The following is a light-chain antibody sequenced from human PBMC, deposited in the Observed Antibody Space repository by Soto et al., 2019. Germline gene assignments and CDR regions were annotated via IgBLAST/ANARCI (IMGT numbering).Light chain of an antibody. CDR1: QTILYSPSNTNY. J-gene: IGKJ1*01. Sequence: DIVMTQSPDSLAVSLGERATVNCKSSQTILYSPSNTNYLAWYQQKPGQPPKLLIYGASTRESGVPDRFSGSGSGTDFTLTISSLQAEDVAVYYCQQYYGMPRTFGQGTRVEIK. CDR2: GAS. CDR3: QQYYGMPRT. V-gene: IGKV4-1*01.